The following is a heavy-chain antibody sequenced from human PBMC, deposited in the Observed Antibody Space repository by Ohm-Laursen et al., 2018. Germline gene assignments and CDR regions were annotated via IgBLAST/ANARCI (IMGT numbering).Heavy chain of an antibody. CDR1: GFTFSTYE. D-gene: IGHD4-11*01. Sequence: SLRLSCAASGFTFSTYEMNWVRQAPGKGLEWVSYISSTSNTIYYADSVKGRFTVSRDNTKNSLYLQMNNLRAEDTAVYYCTIGKETTLTEDLDYWGQGTLVTVSS. V-gene: IGHV3-48*03. CDR3: TIGKETTLTEDLDY. CDR2: ISSTSNTI. J-gene: IGHJ4*02.